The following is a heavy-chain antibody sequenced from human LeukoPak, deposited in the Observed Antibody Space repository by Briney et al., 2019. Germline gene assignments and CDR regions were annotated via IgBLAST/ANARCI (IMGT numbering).Heavy chain of an antibody. D-gene: IGHD6-19*01. CDR3: ARHKGFSSAWYADY. CDR2: TYPGDSDT. CDR1: GYSFTNYW. J-gene: IGHJ4*02. V-gene: IGHV5-51*01. Sequence: GEPLKISCQGSGYSFTNYWIGWVRQMPGKGLEWMGITYPGDSDTRYSQSFQGQVTISADKSISTAYLQWSSLKASDTAIYYCARHKGFSSAWYADYWGQGTLVTVAS.